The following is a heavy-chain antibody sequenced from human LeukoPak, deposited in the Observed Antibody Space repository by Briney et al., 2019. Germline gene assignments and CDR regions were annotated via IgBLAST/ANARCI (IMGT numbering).Heavy chain of an antibody. CDR3: VRDACSSASCWSFDY. CDR1: GFTLISYT. V-gene: IGHV3-21*01. J-gene: IGHJ4*02. D-gene: IGHD2-2*01. Sequence: GGSLRLSCAASGFTLISYTMNWVRQAPGKGLEWVSCIRSSTSYIYYADSVKGRFTISRDNAKNSLYLEMNSLRAEDTAVYYCVRDACSSASCWSFDYWGQGTLVTVSS. CDR2: IRSSTSYI.